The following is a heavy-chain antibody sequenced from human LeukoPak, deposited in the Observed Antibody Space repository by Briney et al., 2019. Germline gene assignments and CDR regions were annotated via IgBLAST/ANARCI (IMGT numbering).Heavy chain of an antibody. CDR1: GFTFSSYG. D-gene: IGHD3-10*01. CDR2: IRYDGSNK. Sequence: GGSLRLSCAASGFTFSSYGMHWVRQAPGKGLEWVAFIRYDGSNKYYADSVKGRFTISRDNSKNTLYLQMNSLRAEDTAVYYCAKVAGSGSYYIFDYWGQGTLVTVSS. V-gene: IGHV3-30*02. CDR3: AKVAGSGSYYIFDY. J-gene: IGHJ4*02.